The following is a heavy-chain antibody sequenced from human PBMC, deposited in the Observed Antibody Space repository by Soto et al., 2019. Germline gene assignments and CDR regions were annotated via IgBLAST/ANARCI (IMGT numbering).Heavy chain of an antibody. D-gene: IGHD3-10*01. V-gene: IGHV4-30-4*02. J-gene: IGHJ4*02. Sequence: SETLSLTFTVCGCSISSGDYYWSWIRQPPGKGMEWIGYIYYSGSTYYNPSLKSRVTISVDTYKVQFSLRLTSVTPADTAVYYCARGAYLFGSGSDYHRLAGAHWGQGVLVTVSS. CDR1: GCSISSGDYY. CDR3: ARGAYLFGSGSDYHRLAGAH. CDR2: IYYSGST.